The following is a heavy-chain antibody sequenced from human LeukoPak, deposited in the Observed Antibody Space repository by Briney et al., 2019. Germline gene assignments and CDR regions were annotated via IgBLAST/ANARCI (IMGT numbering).Heavy chain of an antibody. CDR3: ARPSRRLGATYCSGGSCYSFPFDY. Sequence: SETLSLTCAVYGGSFSGYYWSWIRQPPGKGLEWIGEINHSGSTSYNPSLKSRVTISVDTSKNQFSLKLSSVTAADTAVYYCARPSRRLGATYCSGGSCYSFPFDYWGQGTLVTVSS. D-gene: IGHD2-15*01. V-gene: IGHV4-34*01. CDR2: INHSGST. J-gene: IGHJ4*02. CDR1: GGSFSGYY.